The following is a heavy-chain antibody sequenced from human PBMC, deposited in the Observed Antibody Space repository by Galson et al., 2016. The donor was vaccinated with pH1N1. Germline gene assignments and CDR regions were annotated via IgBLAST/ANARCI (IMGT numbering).Heavy chain of an antibody. V-gene: IGHV1-46*01. CDR2: IDPSNGGT. CDR3: TRDLGRRREL. J-gene: IGHJ4*02. CDR1: GYTFTTSY. Sequence: QSGAEVKKPGESLKISCKASGYTFTTSYIHWVRQAPGEGLEWMGVIDPSNGGTTYAQKFQARVTMTRDTSTSTVYLDLSGLRSEDTSVFYCTRDLGRRRELWGQGTLVTVSS. D-gene: IGHD1-26*01.